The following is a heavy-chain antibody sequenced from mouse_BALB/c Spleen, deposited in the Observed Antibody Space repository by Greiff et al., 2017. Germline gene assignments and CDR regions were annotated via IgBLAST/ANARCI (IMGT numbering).Heavy chain of an antibody. CDR3: ARCSMITTGGFAY. CDR2: ISSGSSTI. D-gene: IGHD2-4*01. CDR1: GFTFSSFG. Sequence: DVMLVESGGGLVQPGGSRKLSCAASGFTFSSFGMHWVRQAPEKGLEWVAYISSGSSTIYYADTVKGRFTISRDNPKNTLFLQMTSLRSEDTAMYYCARCSMITTGGFAYWGQGTLVTVSA. J-gene: IGHJ3*01. V-gene: IGHV5-17*02.